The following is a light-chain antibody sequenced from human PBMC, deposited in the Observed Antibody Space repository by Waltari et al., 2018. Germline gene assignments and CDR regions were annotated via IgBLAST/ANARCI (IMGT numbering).Light chain of an antibody. CDR3: QSYDSSLSGYV. Sequence: QSVLTQPPSVSGAPGQRVTISCPGRSSNIRAGYDVHWYQQLPGTAPKLLIYGNSNRPSGVPDRFSGSKSGTSASLAITGLQAEDEADYYCQSYDSSLSGYVFGTGTKVTVL. CDR2: GNS. CDR1: SSNIRAGYD. V-gene: IGLV1-40*01. J-gene: IGLJ1*01.